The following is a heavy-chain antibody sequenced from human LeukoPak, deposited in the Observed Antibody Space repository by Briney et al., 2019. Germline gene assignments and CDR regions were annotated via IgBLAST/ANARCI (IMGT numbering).Heavy chain of an antibody. CDR3: AKELRGYSYGFDY. J-gene: IGHJ4*02. CDR1: GFTFDDYA. CDR2: ISWNSGSI. Sequence: PGRSLRLSCAASGFTFDDYAMHWVRQAPGKGLEWVSGISWNSGSIGYADSVKGRFTISRDNAKNSLYLQMNSLRAEDTALYYCAKELRGYSYGFDYWGQGTLVTVSS. D-gene: IGHD5-18*01. V-gene: IGHV3-9*01.